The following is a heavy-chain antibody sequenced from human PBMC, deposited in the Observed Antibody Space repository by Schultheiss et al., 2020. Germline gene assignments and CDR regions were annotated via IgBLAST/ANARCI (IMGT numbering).Heavy chain of an antibody. CDR2: INHSGST. CDR1: GGSISSSSYY. CDR3: ASPRHYDFWSGSYGMDV. V-gene: IGHV4-39*07. J-gene: IGHJ6*02. Sequence: SQTLSLTCTVSGGSISSSSYYWGWIRQPPGKGLEWIGEINHSGSTNYNPSLKSRVTISVDTSKNQFSLNLSSLTAADTAVYYCASPRHYDFWSGSYGMDVWGQGTTVTVSS. D-gene: IGHD3-3*01.